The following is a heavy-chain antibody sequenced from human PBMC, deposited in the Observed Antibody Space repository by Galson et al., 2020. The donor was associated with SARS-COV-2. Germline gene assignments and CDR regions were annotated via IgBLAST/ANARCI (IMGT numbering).Heavy chain of an antibody. CDR3: AREKTYYDILTGYSQARDAFDI. J-gene: IGHJ3*02. Sequence: ASETLSLTCTVSGGSISSGGYYWNWIRQNPGKGLEWIGYIYYSGMPYYNPSLKSPVTISADTSKNQFSLKLTSVTAADTAVYYCAREKTYYDILTGYSQARDAFDIWGQGTMVTVSS. V-gene: IGHV4-31*01. CDR2: IYYSGMP. D-gene: IGHD3-9*01. CDR1: GGSISSGGYY.